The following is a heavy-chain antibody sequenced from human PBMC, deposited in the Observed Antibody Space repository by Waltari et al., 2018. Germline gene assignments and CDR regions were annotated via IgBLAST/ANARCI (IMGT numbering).Heavy chain of an antibody. D-gene: IGHD1-26*01. V-gene: IGHV1-69*01. CDR3: AKRIVGGPFEV. CDR1: GGSFGTYA. Sequence: QVHLVQSGDEVRRHGSSVKVSRWASGGSFGTYAIAWVRQAPGQGLEWIAGIIPSFGKPNYAKKFQDRVKVAADELTRTAFMELSSLRPDDTAVYYCAKRIVGGPFEVWGQGTMVIVSS. CDR2: IIPSFGKP. J-gene: IGHJ3*01.